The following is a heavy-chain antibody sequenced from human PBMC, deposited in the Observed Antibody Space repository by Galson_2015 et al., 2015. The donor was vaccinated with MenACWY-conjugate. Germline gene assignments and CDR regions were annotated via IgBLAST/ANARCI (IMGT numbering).Heavy chain of an antibody. CDR3: AREEDYCSGGSCYSGWVYYFDY. V-gene: IGHV3-7*03. CDR2: IKQDGSEK. J-gene: IGHJ4*02. CDR1: GFTFSSYW. Sequence: SLRLSCAASGFTFSSYWMSWVRQAPGKGLEWVANIKQDGSEKYYVDSVKGRFTISRDNAKNSLYLQMNSLRAEDTAVYYCAREEDYCSGGSCYSGWVYYFDYWGQGTLVTVSS. D-gene: IGHD2-15*01.